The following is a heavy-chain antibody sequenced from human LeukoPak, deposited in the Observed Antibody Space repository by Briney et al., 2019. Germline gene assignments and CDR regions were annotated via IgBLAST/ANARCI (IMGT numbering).Heavy chain of an antibody. V-gene: IGHV1-69*01. D-gene: IGHD6-13*01. CDR1: GGTFSSYA. Sequence: SVKVSCKASGGTFSSYAISWVRQAPGQGLEWMGGIIPIFGTANFAQKFQGRVTITADESTSTAYMELSSLRSEDTAVYYCAERAKYSSSSSSPYYYYYGMDVWGQGTTVTVSS. CDR3: AERAKYSSSSSSPYYYYYGMDV. J-gene: IGHJ6*02. CDR2: IIPIFGTA.